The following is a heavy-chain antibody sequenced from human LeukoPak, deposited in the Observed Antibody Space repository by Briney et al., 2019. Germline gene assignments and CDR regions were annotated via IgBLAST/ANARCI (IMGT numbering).Heavy chain of an antibody. CDR1: RGSVSSCIHC. J-gene: IGHJ2*01. D-gene: IGHD4-23*01. Sequence: SENMSPTCTVPRGSVSSCIHCWGWVRQPRWKGPEWFGSMYFSGTSYYNPSLTSRDTSSEHPTKTHSSPTLSSVTAADTAGYYCGRYGGKRPYWYSDLWGRGTLVTVSS. CDR2: MYFSGTS. CDR3: GRYGGKRPYWYSDL. V-gene: IGHV4-39*01.